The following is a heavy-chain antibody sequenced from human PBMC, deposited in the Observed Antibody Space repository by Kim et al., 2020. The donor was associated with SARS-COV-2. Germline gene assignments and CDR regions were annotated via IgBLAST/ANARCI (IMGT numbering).Heavy chain of an antibody. D-gene: IGHD3-3*02. J-gene: IGHJ2*01. Sequence: GGSLRLSCAASGFTFSKYGMHWVRQAPGKGLEWVAVVSYDGSIKYYTESVKGRFTISRDNSKDTLHLQMDSLRPEDTAVYYCAKVFDLGLSIYGYLDLWG. V-gene: IGHV3-30*18. CDR3: AKVFDLGLSIYGYLDL. CDR2: VSYDGSIK. CDR1: GFTFSKYG.